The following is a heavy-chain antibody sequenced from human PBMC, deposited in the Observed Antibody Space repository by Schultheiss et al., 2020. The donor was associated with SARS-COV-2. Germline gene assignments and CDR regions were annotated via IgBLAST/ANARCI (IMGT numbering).Heavy chain of an antibody. Sequence: SETLSLTCTVSGGSISSGGYSWSWIRQPPGKGLEWIGRIYTSGSTNYNPSLKSRVTMSVDTSKNQFSLKLSSVTAADTAVYYCARYEDSSSSHFDYWGQGTLVTVSS. CDR3: ARYEDSSSSHFDY. CDR1: GGSISSGGYS. CDR2: IYTSGST. V-gene: IGHV4-61*02. D-gene: IGHD6-6*01. J-gene: IGHJ4*02.